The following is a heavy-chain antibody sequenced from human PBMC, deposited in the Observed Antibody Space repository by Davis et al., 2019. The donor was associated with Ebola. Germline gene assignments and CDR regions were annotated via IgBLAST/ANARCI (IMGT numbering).Heavy chain of an antibody. V-gene: IGHV1-18*01. D-gene: IGHD3-3*01. CDR1: GYTFTSYG. Sequence: ASVKVSCKASGYTFTSYGISWVRQAPGQGLEWMGWISAYNGNTNYAQKLQGRVTMTTDTSTSTAYMELRSLRSDDTAVYYCASGGAWSGYYTDYYYGMDVWGQGTTVTVSS. J-gene: IGHJ6*02. CDR3: ASGGAWSGYYTDYYYGMDV. CDR2: ISAYNGNT.